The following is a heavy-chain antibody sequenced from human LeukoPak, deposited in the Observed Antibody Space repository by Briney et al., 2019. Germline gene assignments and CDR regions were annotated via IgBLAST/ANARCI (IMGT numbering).Heavy chain of an antibody. J-gene: IGHJ5*02. CDR1: GGTFSSYA. V-gene: IGHV1-69*01. CDR3: AREGSGGIYCSGGSSYSYNWFDA. CDR2: IIPIVGTA. Sequence: SVKLSCKASGGTFSSYAISWVRQAPGQGLEWMRGIIPIVGTANYAQKFRGRVTITADESTSTAYMERSSLRSEDTAVYYCAREGSGGIYCSGGSSYSYNWFDAWGQGSLVTVCS. D-gene: IGHD2-15*01.